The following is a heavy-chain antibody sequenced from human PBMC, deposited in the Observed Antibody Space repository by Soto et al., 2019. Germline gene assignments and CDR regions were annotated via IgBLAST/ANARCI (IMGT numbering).Heavy chain of an antibody. D-gene: IGHD6-13*01. CDR2: INSDGSST. J-gene: IGHJ6*02. CDR3: ARDDPIAAAGENDYYYGMDV. CDR1: GFTFSSYW. V-gene: IGHV3-74*01. Sequence: GGSLRLSCAASGFTFSSYWMHWVRQAPGRGPVWVSRINSDGSSTSYADSVKGRFTISRDNAKNTLYLQMNSLRAEDTAVYYFARDDPIAAAGENDYYYGMDVWGQGTTVTVSS.